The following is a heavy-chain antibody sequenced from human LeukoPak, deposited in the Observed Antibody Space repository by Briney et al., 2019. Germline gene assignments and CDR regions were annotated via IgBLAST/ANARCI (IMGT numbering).Heavy chain of an antibody. CDR2: INHSGST. V-gene: IGHV4-34*01. Sequence: SETLSLTCAVYGGSFSGYYWSWIRQPPGKGLEWIGEINHSGSTNYNPSLKSRVTISVDTSKNQFSLKLSSVTAADTAVYYCATHGGYCSSTSCQGWFGPWGQGTLVTVSS. J-gene: IGHJ5*02. CDR3: ATHGGYCSSTSCQGWFGP. CDR1: GGSFSGYY. D-gene: IGHD2-2*01.